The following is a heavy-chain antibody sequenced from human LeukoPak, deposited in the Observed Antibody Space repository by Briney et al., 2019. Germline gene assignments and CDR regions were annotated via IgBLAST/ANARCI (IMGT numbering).Heavy chain of an antibody. Sequence: SETLSLTCTVSGGSISSCCQYWGWIRQPPGKGLEWIASIYYSGSTYYNPSLKSRVTISVDTSKNQFSLKLSSVTAADTAVYYFTQKTAYDIGEVQWGQGTLVTVSS. CDR3: TQKTAYDIGEVQ. J-gene: IGHJ4*02. CDR1: GGSISSCCQY. CDR2: IYYSGST. D-gene: IGHD3-9*01. V-gene: IGHV4-39*01.